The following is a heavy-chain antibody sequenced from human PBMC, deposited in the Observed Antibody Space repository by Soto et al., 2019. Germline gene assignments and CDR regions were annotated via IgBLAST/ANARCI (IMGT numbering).Heavy chain of an antibody. Sequence: GGSLRLSCAASGFTFSSNAMSWVRQAPGKGLEWVSAISGSGRGTHYADSVKGRFTISRDNSKNTVYLQMNSLRAEDTAVYYCVKEKGYKTPDNWFDPWGHGTLVTVSS. V-gene: IGHV3-23*01. CDR2: ISGSGRGT. CDR3: VKEKGYKTPDNWFDP. J-gene: IGHJ5*02. D-gene: IGHD5-12*01. CDR1: GFTFSSNA.